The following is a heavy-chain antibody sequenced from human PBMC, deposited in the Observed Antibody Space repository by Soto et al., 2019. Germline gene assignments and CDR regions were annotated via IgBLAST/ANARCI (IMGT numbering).Heavy chain of an antibody. CDR2: IKSKTDGGTT. V-gene: IGHV3-15*01. Sequence: PGGSLRLSCAASGFTFSNAWMSWVRQAPGKGLGWVGRIKSKTDGGTTDYAAPVKGRFTISRDDSKNTLYLQMNSLKTEDTAVYYCTTDLFKNYYYYYGMDVWGQGTTVTVSS. J-gene: IGHJ6*02. CDR1: GFTFSNAW. CDR3: TTDLFKNYYYYYGMDV.